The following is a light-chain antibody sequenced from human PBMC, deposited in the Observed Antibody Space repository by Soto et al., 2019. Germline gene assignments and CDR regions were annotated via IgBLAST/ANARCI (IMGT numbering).Light chain of an antibody. Sequence: QSVLTQPASVSGSPGQSITISCTGTSSDVGGYNYVSWYQQHPGKAPKRMIYEVSNRPSGVSNRFSGSMSGNTASLTISGLQAEDEADYYCSSYKSSVVFGGGTQLTVL. CDR3: SSYKSSVV. J-gene: IGLJ2*01. CDR2: EVS. CDR1: SSDVGGYNY. V-gene: IGLV2-14*01.